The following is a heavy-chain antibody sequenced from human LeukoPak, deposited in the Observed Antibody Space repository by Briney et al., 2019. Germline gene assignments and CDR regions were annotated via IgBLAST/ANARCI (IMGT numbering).Heavy chain of an antibody. CDR3: ARTKYEYSASKVIDS. J-gene: IGHJ4*02. CDR2: ISHDGTNI. Sequence: AGGSLRLSCAASGFTFTTYAIHWVRQAPGKGLEWVAVISHDGTNIFYADSVKGRFTISRDDSKNTVSLQMDSLRAGDTALYYCARTKYEYSASKVIDSWGQGTLVTVSS. V-gene: IGHV3-30-3*01. CDR1: GFTFTTYA. D-gene: IGHD1-26*01.